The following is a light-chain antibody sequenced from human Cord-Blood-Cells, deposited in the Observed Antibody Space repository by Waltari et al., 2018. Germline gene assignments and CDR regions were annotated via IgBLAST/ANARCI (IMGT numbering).Light chain of an antibody. Sequence: QSVLTQPPSVSGAPGQRVTISCTGSSPNIGAGYDVNWYQQLPGTAPKLLIYGNSNRPSGVPDRFSGSKSGTSASLAITGLQAEDEADYYCQSYDSSLSVVFGGGTKLTVL. V-gene: IGLV1-40*01. CDR3: QSYDSSLSVV. CDR2: GNS. CDR1: SPNIGAGYD. J-gene: IGLJ2*01.